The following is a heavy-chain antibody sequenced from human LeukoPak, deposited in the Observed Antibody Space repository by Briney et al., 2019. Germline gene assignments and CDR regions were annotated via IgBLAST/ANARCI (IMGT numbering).Heavy chain of an antibody. CDR2: IYYSGST. V-gene: IGHV4-30-4*08. CDR3: ARGSYYDWYFDL. J-gene: IGHJ2*01. Sequence: SETLSLTCTVSGGSISSGDYYWRWIRQPPGKGLEWIGYIYYSGSTYYNPSLKSRVTISVDTSKNQFSLKLSSVTAADTAVYYCARGSYYDWYFDLWGRGTLVTVSS. CDR1: GGSISSGDYY. D-gene: IGHD1-26*01.